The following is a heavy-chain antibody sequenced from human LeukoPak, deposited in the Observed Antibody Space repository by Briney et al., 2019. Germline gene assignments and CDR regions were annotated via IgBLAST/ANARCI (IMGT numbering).Heavy chain of an antibody. D-gene: IGHD2-2*02. CDR2: ISYDGSNK. J-gene: IGHJ4*02. V-gene: IGHV3-30*03. Sequence: GGSLRLSCAASGFTFSSYGMHWVRQAPGKGLEWVAVISYDGSNKYYADSVKGRFTISRDNSKNTLYLQMNSLRAEDTAVYYCATIPVGWTYYFDYWGQGTLVTVSS. CDR1: GFTFSSYG. CDR3: ATIPVGWTYYFDY.